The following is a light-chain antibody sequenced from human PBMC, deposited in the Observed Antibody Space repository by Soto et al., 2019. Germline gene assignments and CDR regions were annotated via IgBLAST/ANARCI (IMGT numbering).Light chain of an antibody. Sequence: QTVVTQEPSFSVSPGRTVTLTCGLSSGSVSTSYYPSWYQQTPGQAPRTLMYSTNTRSSGVPDRFSGFILGNKAALTITGAQADDESDYYCVLYMGSGIWVFGGGTKLTVL. CDR3: VLYMGSGIWV. J-gene: IGLJ3*02. CDR2: STN. V-gene: IGLV8-61*01. CDR1: SGSVSTSYY.